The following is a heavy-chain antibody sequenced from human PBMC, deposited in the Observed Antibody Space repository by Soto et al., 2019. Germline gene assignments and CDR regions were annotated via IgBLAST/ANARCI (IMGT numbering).Heavy chain of an antibody. Sequence: EVQLLESGGGLVQPGESLRLSCAASGFTFSSYAMSWVRQAPGKGLEWVSVISGSDDSTFYADSVKGRFTISRDNSKNTLYMQMNSLTAEDTNVYYCAKRSSSSTFDYRGQGALVTVSS. V-gene: IGHV3-23*01. CDR1: GFTFSSYA. CDR2: ISGSDDST. J-gene: IGHJ4*02. D-gene: IGHD6-6*01. CDR3: AKRSSSSTFDY.